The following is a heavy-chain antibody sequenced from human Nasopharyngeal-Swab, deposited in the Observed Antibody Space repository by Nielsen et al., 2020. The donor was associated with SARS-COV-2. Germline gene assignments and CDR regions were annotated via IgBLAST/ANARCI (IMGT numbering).Heavy chain of an antibody. J-gene: IGHJ4*02. Sequence: SETLSLTCTVSGGSISSGSYYWSWIRQPAGKGLEWIGRIYTSGSTNYNPSLKSRVTISVDTSKNQFSLKLSPVTAADTAVYYCARDLDGLDYWGQGTLVTVSS. V-gene: IGHV4-61*02. CDR3: ARDLDGLDY. CDR2: IYTSGST. CDR1: GGSISSGSYY. D-gene: IGHD3-16*01.